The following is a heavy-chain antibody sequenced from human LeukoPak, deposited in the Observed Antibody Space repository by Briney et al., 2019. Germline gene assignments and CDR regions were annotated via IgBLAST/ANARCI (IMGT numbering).Heavy chain of an antibody. J-gene: IGHJ4*02. CDR3: TSRITLVRGASQIDY. CDR1: GFTFSSYG. Sequence: PGGSLRLSCAASGFTFSSYGMHWVRQAPGKGLEWVAVIWYDGSNKYYADSVKGRFTISRDNSKNTLYLQMNSLSAEDTAVYYCTSRITLVRGASQIDYWGQGTLVTVSS. CDR2: IWYDGSNK. V-gene: IGHV3-33*01. D-gene: IGHD3-10*01.